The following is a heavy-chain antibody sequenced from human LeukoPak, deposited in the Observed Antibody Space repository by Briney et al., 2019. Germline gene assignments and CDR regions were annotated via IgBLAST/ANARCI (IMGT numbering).Heavy chain of an antibody. CDR1: GFTFSSCW. Sequence: GGSLRLSCAASGFTFSSCWMTWVRQAPGRGLEWVASIVEDGSQKYYVDSVKGRFTISRDNAKNSLYLQMNSLEAEDTAVYYCARDVIGGDTLDSWGQGTLVTVSS. CDR2: IVEDGSQK. D-gene: IGHD2-21*02. CDR3: ARDVIGGDTLDS. V-gene: IGHV3-7*01. J-gene: IGHJ4*02.